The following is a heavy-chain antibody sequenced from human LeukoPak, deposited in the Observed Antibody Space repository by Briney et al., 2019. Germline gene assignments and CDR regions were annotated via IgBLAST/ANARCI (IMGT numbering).Heavy chain of an antibody. CDR2: ISWNSGSI. D-gene: IGHD4-17*01. CDR1: GFTFDDYA. Sequence: PGGSLRLSCAASGFTFDDYAMPWVRQAPGKGLEWVSGISWNSGSIGYADSVKGRFTISRDNAKNSLYLQMNSLRAEDTAVYYCAREVDYGDYDPLFDYWGQGTLVTVSS. CDR3: AREVDYGDYDPLFDY. V-gene: IGHV3-9*01. J-gene: IGHJ4*02.